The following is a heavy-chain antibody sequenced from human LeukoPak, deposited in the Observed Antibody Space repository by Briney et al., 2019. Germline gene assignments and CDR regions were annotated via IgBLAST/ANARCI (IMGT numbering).Heavy chain of an antibody. D-gene: IGHD3-22*01. CDR1: GFTFSTYA. CDR2: ISYDGSNK. J-gene: IGHJ4*02. CDR3: ARPGGSSGYYYFDY. V-gene: IGHV3-30*04. Sequence: PGGSLRLSCATSGFTFSTYAMHWVRQAPGKGLEWVAVISYDGSNKYYADSVKGRFTISRDNSKNTLYLQMNSLRAEDTAVYYCARPGGSSGYYYFDYWGQGTLVTVSS.